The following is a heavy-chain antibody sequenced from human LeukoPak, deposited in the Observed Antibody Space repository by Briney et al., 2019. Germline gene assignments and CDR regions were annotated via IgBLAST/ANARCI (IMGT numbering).Heavy chain of an antibody. CDR1: GFTFSSYA. J-gene: IGHJ6*02. CDR2: ISYDGSNK. D-gene: IGHD5/OR15-5a*01. CDR3: AAVLSPHYAMDV. V-gene: IGHV3-30-3*01. Sequence: PGGSLRLSCAASGFTFSSYAMQGVRQAPGKGLEGVAVISYDGSNKYYADSVKGRFTISRDNSKNPLYLQMNSLRAEDTAVYYCAAVLSPHYAMDVWGQGTPVTVSS.